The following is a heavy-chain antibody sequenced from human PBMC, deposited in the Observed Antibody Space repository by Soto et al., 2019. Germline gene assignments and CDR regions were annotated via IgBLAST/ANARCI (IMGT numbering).Heavy chain of an antibody. CDR2: IIPILGIA. V-gene: IGHV1-69*08. CDR3: ERDLEYGSSSSP. J-gene: IGHJ5*02. CDR1: GGTFSSYT. Sequence: QVQLVQSGAEVKKPGSSVKVSCKASGGTFSSYTISWVRQAPGQGLEWMGRIIPILGIANYAQKFQGRVTIPADKSTSTAYMELSSLSSEDTAVYYCERDLEYGSSSSPRGQGTLVTVSS. D-gene: IGHD6-6*01.